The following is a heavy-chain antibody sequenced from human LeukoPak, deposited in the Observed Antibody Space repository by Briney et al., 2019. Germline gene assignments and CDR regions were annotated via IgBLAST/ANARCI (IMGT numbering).Heavy chain of an antibody. CDR1: GFTFSSYA. Sequence: GGSLRLSCAASGFTFSSYAMSWVRQAPGKGLEWVSTISGSGGSTYYADSVKGRFTISRDNSKNTLYLLMNSLRAEDTAVYYCARPDPPLILEWPAPYFDYWGQGTLVIVSS. D-gene: IGHD3-3*01. CDR2: ISGSGGST. V-gene: IGHV3-23*01. CDR3: ARPDPPLILEWPAPYFDY. J-gene: IGHJ4*02.